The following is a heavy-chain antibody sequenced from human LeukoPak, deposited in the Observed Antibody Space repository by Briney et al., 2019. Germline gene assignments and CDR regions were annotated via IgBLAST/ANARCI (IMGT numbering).Heavy chain of an antibody. D-gene: IGHD3-16*01. CDR1: GYSFTSYW. CDR3: ARSSGEWQQLIDY. V-gene: IGHV5-51*01. CDR2: VYPGDSDT. J-gene: IGHJ4*02. Sequence: GESLKISCKGSGYSFTSYWIGWVRQMPGKGLVWMGIVYPGDSDTRYSPSFQGQVNISADKSINTAYLQWSRLKASDTAMYYCARSSGEWQQLIDYWGQGTLVTVSS.